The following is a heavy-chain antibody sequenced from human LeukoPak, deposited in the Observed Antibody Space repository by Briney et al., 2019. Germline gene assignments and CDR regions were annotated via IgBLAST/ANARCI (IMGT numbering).Heavy chain of an antibody. CDR2: IYTSGST. D-gene: IGHD5-24*01. CDR3: ARERRRDGYNSKAFDI. Sequence: SQTLSLTRTVSGGSISRGSYYWSSIRQPAGKGLEWIGRIYTSGSTNYNPSLKSRVTISVDTSKNQFSLKLSSVTAADTAVYYCARERRRDGYNSKAFDIWGQGTMVTVSS. J-gene: IGHJ3*02. CDR1: GGSISRGSYY. V-gene: IGHV4-61*02.